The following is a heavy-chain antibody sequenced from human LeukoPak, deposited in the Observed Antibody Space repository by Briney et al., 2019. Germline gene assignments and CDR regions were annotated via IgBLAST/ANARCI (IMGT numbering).Heavy chain of an antibody. CDR2: IYATGST. J-gene: IGHJ5*02. D-gene: IGHD3-10*01. V-gene: IGHV4-4*09. Sequence: HSETLSLTCTVSGGSISSYYWSWIRQPPGKGLEWIGYIYATGSTNYNPSLKSRVTISVDTSKNQFFLNLRSVTAADTAVYYCARHGSVRSPLGPWGQGTLVTVSS. CDR1: GGSISSYY. CDR3: ARHGSVRSPLGP.